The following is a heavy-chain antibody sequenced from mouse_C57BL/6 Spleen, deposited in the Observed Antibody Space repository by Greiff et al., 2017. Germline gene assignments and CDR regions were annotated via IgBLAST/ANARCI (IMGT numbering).Heavy chain of an antibody. CDR1: GFTFSSYT. CDR2: ISGGGGNT. Sequence: EVQLVESGGGLVKPGGSLKLSCAASGFTFSSYTMSWVRQTPEKRLEWVATISGGGGNTYYPDSVKGRFTITRDNAKNTLYLQMSSLRSEDTALYYCARHRYAMDYWGQGTSVTVSS. CDR3: ARHRYAMDY. J-gene: IGHJ4*01. V-gene: IGHV5-9*01.